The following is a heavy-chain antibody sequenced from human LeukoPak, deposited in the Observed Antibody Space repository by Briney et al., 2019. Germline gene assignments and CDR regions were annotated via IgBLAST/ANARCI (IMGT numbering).Heavy chain of an antibody. D-gene: IGHD3-10*01. CDR1: GYTFTGYY. Sequence: ASVKVSCKASGYTFTGYYMHWVRQAPGQGLEWMGLINPNSGGTNYSQKFQGKVTITRDTSISTTYMELSRLRSDDMAVYYCARDGGEDWFDPWGQGTLVTVSS. V-gene: IGHV1-2*02. J-gene: IGHJ5*02. CDR3: ARDGGEDWFDP. CDR2: INPNSGGT.